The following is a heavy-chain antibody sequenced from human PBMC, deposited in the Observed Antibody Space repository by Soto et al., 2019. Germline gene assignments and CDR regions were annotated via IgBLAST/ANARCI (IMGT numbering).Heavy chain of an antibody. CDR3: AKEYTMVRGVIISGFDY. Sequence: PGGSLRLSCAASGFTFSSYAMSLVRQAPGKVLEWVSAISGSGGSTYYADTEKGRFTISRDNTKTTLYLQMNSVRAEDTAVYYCAKEYTMVRGVIISGFDYWGQGTLVTV. D-gene: IGHD3-10*01. CDR1: GFTFSSYA. V-gene: IGHV3-23*01. CDR2: ISGSGGST. J-gene: IGHJ4*02.